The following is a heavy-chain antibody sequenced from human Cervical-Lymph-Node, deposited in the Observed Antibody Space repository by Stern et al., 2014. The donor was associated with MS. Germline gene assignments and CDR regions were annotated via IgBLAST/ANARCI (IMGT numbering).Heavy chain of an antibody. V-gene: IGHV3-21*01. Sequence: VQLGQSGGGLVKPGGSLRLSCAASGFTFSSYSMNWVRQAPGKGLEWVASISSGGSYIYYADSLQGRFTISRDNAKNSLYLQMNSLRAEDTAVYYCARGRGGNYRYYFDYWGQGTLVTVSS. J-gene: IGHJ4*02. D-gene: IGHD4-23*01. CDR2: ISSGGSYI. CDR1: GFTFSSYS. CDR3: ARGRGGNYRYYFDY.